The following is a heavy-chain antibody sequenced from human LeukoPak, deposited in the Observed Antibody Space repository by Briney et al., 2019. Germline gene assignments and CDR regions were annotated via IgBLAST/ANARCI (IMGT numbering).Heavy chain of an antibody. D-gene: IGHD2-15*01. CDR2: INHSGST. J-gene: IGHJ6*03. V-gene: IGHV4-34*01. Sequence: SETLSLTCAVYGGSFSGYYWSWIRHPPGKGLELIGEINHSGSTNYNPSLKSRVTISVDTSKNQFPLKLSSVTAADTAVYYCARSVVVVSTPPPTYYMDVWGKGTTVTVSS. CDR1: GGSFSGYY. CDR3: ARSVVVVSTPPPTYYMDV.